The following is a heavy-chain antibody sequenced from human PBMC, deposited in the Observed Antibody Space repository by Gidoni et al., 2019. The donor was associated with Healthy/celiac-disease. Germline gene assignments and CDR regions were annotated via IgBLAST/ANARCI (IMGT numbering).Heavy chain of an antibody. V-gene: IGHV3-23*01. J-gene: IGHJ4*02. CDR1: GFPFTSYA. D-gene: IGHD2-2*01. Sequence: EVQLLESGGGLVQPGWSLRLSCAASGFPFTSYARSWVRQAPGKGMEWVSAISGSGGSTYYADSVKGRFTISRDNSKNTLYLQMNSLRAEDTAVYYCAKDRGPYCSSTSCYYFDYWGQGTLVTVSS. CDR2: ISGSGGST. CDR3: AKDRGPYCSSTSCYYFDY.